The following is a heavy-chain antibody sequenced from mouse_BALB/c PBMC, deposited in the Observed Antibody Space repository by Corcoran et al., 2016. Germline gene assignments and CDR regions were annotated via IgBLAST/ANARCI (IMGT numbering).Heavy chain of an antibody. CDR3: ARNYGNYSAWFAY. CDR1: GYSFTSYY. CDR2: IFPGSGNT. D-gene: IGHD2-1*01. J-gene: IGHJ3*01. Sequence: QVQLQQSGPELVKPGASVKISCKASGYSFTSYYIHWVKQRPGQGLEWIGWIFPGSGNTKYNEKFKGKATLTADTSSNTAYMQLSSLTSEDSAVYFCARNYGNYSAWFAYWGQGTLVTVSA. V-gene: IGHV1-66*01.